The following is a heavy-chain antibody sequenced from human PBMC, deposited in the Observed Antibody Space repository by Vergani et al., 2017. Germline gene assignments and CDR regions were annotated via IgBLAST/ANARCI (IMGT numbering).Heavy chain of an antibody. D-gene: IGHD1-26*01. CDR2: IVVGSGNT. CDR1: GFTFTSSA. CDR3: AVHKWDVWWFDP. V-gene: IGHV1-58*02. Sequence: PLVQSGSELKKPGASVKVSCKASGFTFTSSAMQWVRQARGQRLEWIGWIVVGSGNTNYAQKFQERVTITRDMSTSTAYMELSSLRSEDTAVYYCAVHKWDVWWFDPWGQGTLVTVSS. J-gene: IGHJ5*02.